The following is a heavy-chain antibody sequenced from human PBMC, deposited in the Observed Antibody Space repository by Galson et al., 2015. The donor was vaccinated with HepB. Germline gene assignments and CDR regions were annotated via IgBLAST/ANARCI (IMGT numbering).Heavy chain of an antibody. CDR2: ISGYNGNT. J-gene: IGHJ5*02. D-gene: IGHD3-22*01. CDR3: ARVFHYYDSSGHTWFDP. Sequence: SVKVSCKASGYTFTSYGITWVRQAPGQGLEWMGWISGYNGNTNYARKVQGRVTMTTDTSTGTAYMELRSLRSDDTAVYYCARVFHYYDSSGHTWFDPWGQGTLVTVSS. V-gene: IGHV1-18*01. CDR1: GYTFTSYG.